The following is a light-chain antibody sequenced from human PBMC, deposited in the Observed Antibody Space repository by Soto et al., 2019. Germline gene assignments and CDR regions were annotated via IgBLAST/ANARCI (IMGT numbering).Light chain of an antibody. CDR1: SSNVENNA. V-gene: IGLV1-36*01. Sequence: QSVLTQPPSVSEGPRQRVTISCSGSSSNVENNAVNWYQQLPGKPPKLLIYYDDLLPSGVSDRFSGSKSGTSASLAISGLQSDDEADYYCAAWDDSLDALVFGGGTKLTVI. CDR2: YDD. J-gene: IGLJ3*02. CDR3: AAWDDSLDALV.